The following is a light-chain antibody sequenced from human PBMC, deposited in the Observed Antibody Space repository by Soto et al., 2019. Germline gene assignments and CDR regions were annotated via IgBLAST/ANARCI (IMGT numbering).Light chain of an antibody. J-gene: IGKJ1*01. Sequence: EIVLTQSPGTLSLSPGEGATLSCRASQSVGSRSLAWYQQKPGQAPRLLISDASNRAADISDRFSGSGSGTDFTLTINRLEPEDFAVYYCQQYAGSPRTFGQGTKVDI. CDR1: QSVGSRS. CDR3: QQYAGSPRT. V-gene: IGKV3-20*01. CDR2: DAS.